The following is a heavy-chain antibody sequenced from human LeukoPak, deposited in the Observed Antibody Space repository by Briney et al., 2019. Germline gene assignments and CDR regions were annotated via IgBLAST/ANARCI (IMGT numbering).Heavy chain of an antibody. J-gene: IGHJ5*02. Sequence: SETLSLTCTVSGGSISSYYWSWIRQPPGKGLEWIGYIYYSGSTNYNPSLKSRVTISVDTSKNQFSLKLSSVAAADTAVYYCARGHCSGGSCYWFDPWGQGTLVTVSS. CDR2: IYYSGST. CDR1: GGSISSYY. D-gene: IGHD2-15*01. V-gene: IGHV4-59*01. CDR3: ARGHCSGGSCYWFDP.